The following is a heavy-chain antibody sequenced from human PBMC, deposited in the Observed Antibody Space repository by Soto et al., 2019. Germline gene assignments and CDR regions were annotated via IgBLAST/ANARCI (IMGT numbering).Heavy chain of an antibody. V-gene: IGHV4-31*03. CDR1: GGSISIGGYY. D-gene: IGHD3-22*01. CDR2: IYYSGST. J-gene: IGHJ4*02. CDR3: ARFGYSTNIGIDY. Sequence: QVQLQESGPGLVKPSQTLSVTCTVSGGSISIGGYYWSGIRQHPGKGLEWIGYIYYSGSTYYNPSLKSRVTISVDTSKNQFSLKLSSVTAADTAVYYCARFGYSTNIGIDYWGQGTLVTVSS.